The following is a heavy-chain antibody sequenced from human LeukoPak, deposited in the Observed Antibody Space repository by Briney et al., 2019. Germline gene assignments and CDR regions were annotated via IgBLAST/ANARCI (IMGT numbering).Heavy chain of an antibody. D-gene: IGHD6-19*01. CDR1: GGSISSYY. CDR2: IYYSGST. Sequence: SETLSLTCTVSGGSISSYYWSWIRQPPGKGLDWIGYIYYSGSTNYNPSLKSRVTISVDTSKNQVSLKLSSVTAADTAVYYCARGSSGWSKVNWFDPWGQGTLVTVSS. J-gene: IGHJ5*02. V-gene: IGHV4-59*01. CDR3: ARGSSGWSKVNWFDP.